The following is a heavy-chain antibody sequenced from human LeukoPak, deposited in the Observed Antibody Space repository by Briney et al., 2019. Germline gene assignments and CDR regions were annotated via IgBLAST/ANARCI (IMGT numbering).Heavy chain of an antibody. CDR2: INPNSGGT. V-gene: IGHV1-2*02. D-gene: IGHD5-12*01. Sequence: GASVKVSCKASGYTFTGYYTHWVRQAPGQGLEWMGWINPNSGGTNYAQKFQGRVTMTRDTSISTVYMELSRLRSDDTAVYYCAKDRAVATIGGIDYWGQGTLVTVSS. J-gene: IGHJ4*02. CDR1: GYTFTGYY. CDR3: AKDRAVATIGGIDY.